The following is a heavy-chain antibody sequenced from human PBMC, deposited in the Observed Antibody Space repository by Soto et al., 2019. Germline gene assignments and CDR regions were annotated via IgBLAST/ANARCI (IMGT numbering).Heavy chain of an antibody. Sequence: QVQLVQYGAEVKKPGSSVKVTCTASGDTFNFYTISWVRHAPGQGLEWMGRMIPMLGMSNYAQNFQGRVTMIADKSTSTAYMELSSLRSADTALYYCATNYGSGSAHFDNWGQGTLVTVSS. J-gene: IGHJ4*02. CDR2: MIPMLGMS. CDR3: ATNYGSGSAHFDN. CDR1: GDTFNFYT. D-gene: IGHD3-10*01. V-gene: IGHV1-69*02.